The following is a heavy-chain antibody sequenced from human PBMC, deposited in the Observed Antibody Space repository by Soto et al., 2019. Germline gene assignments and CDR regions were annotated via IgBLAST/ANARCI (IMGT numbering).Heavy chain of an antibody. J-gene: IGHJ6*02. CDR3: ARHDRRDYYYYGLGV. V-gene: IGHV3-21*01. CDR1: GFSFSTLS. Sequence: GGSLRLSCEASGFSFSTLSMNWVRQAPGKGLEYVSVISSSSGYIYYADSVNGRFTVSRDNARNTLFLQMSGLREEDTAVYYCARHDRRDYYYYGLGVWGQGTTVTVSS. CDR2: ISSSSGYI. D-gene: IGHD3-3*01.